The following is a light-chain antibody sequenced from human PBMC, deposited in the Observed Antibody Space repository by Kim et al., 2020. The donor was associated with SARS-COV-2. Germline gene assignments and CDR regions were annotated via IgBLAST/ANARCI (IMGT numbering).Light chain of an antibody. CDR1: TVEEKF. J-gene: IGLJ3*02. V-gene: IGLV3-1*01. CDR3: QTWDSSTVV. Sequence: STRQADIITCSGDTVEEKFASWFQQQPGQSPVLVIYEDTKRPSGITERISGSTSGNTATLTISGTQAMDEADYYCQTWDSSTVVFGGGTQLTVL. CDR2: EDT.